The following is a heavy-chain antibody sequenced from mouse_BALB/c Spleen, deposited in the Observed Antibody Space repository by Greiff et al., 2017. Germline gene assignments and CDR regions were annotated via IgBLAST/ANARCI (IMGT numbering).Heavy chain of an antibody. Sequence: VHVKQSGAELVKPGASVKLSCTASGFNIKDTYMHWVKQRPEQGLEWIGRIDPANGNTKYDPKFQGKATITADTSSNTAYLQLSSLTSEDTAVYYCAREVDSSGYVGYYAMDYWGQGTSVTVSS. D-gene: IGHD3-2*01. CDR2: IDPANGNT. CDR3: AREVDSSGYVGYYAMDY. CDR1: GFNIKDTY. J-gene: IGHJ4*01. V-gene: IGHV14-3*02.